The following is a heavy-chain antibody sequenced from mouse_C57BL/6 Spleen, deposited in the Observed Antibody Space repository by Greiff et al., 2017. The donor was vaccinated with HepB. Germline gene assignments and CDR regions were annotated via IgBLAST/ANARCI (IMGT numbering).Heavy chain of an antibody. V-gene: IGHV1-64*01. Sequence: QVQLQQPGAELVKPGASVKLSCKASGYTFTSYWMHWVKQRPGQGLEWIGMIHPNSGSTNYNEKFKSKATLTVDKSSSTAYMQLSSLTSEDSAVYYCAKGEIGYDGYYCFAYWGQGTLVTVSA. CDR1: GYTFTSYW. D-gene: IGHD2-3*01. J-gene: IGHJ3*01. CDR3: AKGEIGYDGYYCFAY. CDR2: IHPNSGST.